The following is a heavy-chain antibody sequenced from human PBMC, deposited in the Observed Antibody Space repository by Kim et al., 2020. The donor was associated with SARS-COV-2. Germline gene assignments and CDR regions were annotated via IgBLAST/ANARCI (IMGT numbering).Heavy chain of an antibody. CDR2: INPNSGGT. CDR1: GYTFTGYY. J-gene: IGHJ4*02. D-gene: IGHD6-13*01. Sequence: ASVKVSCKASGYTFTGYYMHWVRQAPGQGLEWMGWINPNSGGTNYAQKFQGRVTMTRDTSISTAYMELSRLRSDDTAVYYCARDPLPGSSDPLHYWGQGTLVTVSS. CDR3: ARDPLPGSSDPLHY. V-gene: IGHV1-2*02.